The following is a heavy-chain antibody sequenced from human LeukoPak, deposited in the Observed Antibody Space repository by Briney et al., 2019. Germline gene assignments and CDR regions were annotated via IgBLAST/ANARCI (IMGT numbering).Heavy chain of an antibody. CDR3: ARTAASSGYSSSWLYYFDY. Sequence: SETLSLTCTVSGGAISSYYWNWIRQPPGKGLEWIGYIYYSGSTNYNPSLKSRVTISVDTSKNQFSLKLSSVTAADTAVYYCARTAASSGYSSSWLYYFDYWGQGTLVTVPS. D-gene: IGHD6-13*01. CDR1: GGAISSYY. J-gene: IGHJ4*02. CDR2: IYYSGST. V-gene: IGHV4-59*01.